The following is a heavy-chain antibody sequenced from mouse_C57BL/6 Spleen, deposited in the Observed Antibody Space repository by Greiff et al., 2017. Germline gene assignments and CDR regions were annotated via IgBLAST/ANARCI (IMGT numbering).Heavy chain of an antibody. V-gene: IGHV3-6*01. CDR2: ISYDGSN. CDR3: ARRGGSDYFDY. Sequence: VQLKESGPGLVKPSQSLSLTCSVTGYSITRGYYWNWIRQFPGNKLEWMGYISYDGSNNYNPSLKNRISITRDTTKNQFFLKLNSVTTEDTATYYCARRGGSDYFDYWGQGTTLTVSS. D-gene: IGHD1-1*02. J-gene: IGHJ2*01. CDR1: GYSITRGYY.